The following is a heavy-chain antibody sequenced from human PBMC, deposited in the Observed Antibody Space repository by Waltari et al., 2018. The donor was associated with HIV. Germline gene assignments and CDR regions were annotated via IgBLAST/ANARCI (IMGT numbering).Heavy chain of an antibody. CDR1: GASIVSGGY. J-gene: IGHJ6*02. Sequence: VQLRESGPGLVRPSQTLSLTCTVSGASIVSGGYNYNWVRQPAGKGLAWIGRISTSGSVNDNPSLKSRVTISIDTSKNRVSLKLNSVTAADTAVYYCARDEIVSSPHYYGLDVWGQGTTVIVSS. V-gene: IGHV4-61*02. CDR3: ARDEIVSSPHYYGLDV. CDR2: ISTSGSV. D-gene: IGHD6-13*01.